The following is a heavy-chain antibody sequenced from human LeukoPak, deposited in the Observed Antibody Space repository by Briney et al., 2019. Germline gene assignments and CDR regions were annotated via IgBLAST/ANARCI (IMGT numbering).Heavy chain of an antibody. Sequence: GGSLRLSCAASGFTFSSYGMHWVRQAPGKGLEWVAVISYDGTNKYYADSVKGRFTISRDNSENTLYLQMNSLRPEDTAVYYCAKVTTLYCGMDVWGQGTTVTVS. CDR1: GFTFSSYG. V-gene: IGHV3-30*18. J-gene: IGHJ6*02. D-gene: IGHD4-11*01. CDR2: ISYDGTNK. CDR3: AKVTTLYCGMDV.